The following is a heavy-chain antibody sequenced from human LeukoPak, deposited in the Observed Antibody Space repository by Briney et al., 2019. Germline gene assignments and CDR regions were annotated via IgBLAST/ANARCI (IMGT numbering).Heavy chain of an antibody. CDR3: ARGGAFCGGDCYQIDY. J-gene: IGHJ4*02. Sequence: GGSLRLSCAASGFTFSSYWMHWVRQAPGKRLVWVSRIHSDGSSTTYADSVKGRFTISRDNAKNTLYLQMNSLRAEDTAVYYCARGGAFCGGDCYQIDYWGQGTLVIVSS. D-gene: IGHD2-21*02. CDR1: GFTFSSYW. CDR2: IHSDGSST. V-gene: IGHV3-74*01.